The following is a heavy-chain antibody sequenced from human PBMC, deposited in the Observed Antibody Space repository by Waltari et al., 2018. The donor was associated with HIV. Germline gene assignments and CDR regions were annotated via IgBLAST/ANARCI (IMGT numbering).Heavy chain of an antibody. CDR3: ARDKGWGEPVGAMDR. CDR1: EYIFIGYY. D-gene: IGHD5-12*01. J-gene: IGHJ5*02. CDR2: SKPKSGET. Sequence: QVQLVQSGAEVKKPGASVKVSCKAFEYIFIGYYIHWVRQAPGQGLEWMGWSKPKSGETRDPEKFQDRVTMTRDTSSSTGYREVRGLRSDDTAVYFGARDKGWGEPVGAMDRWGQGTLVTVSS. V-gene: IGHV1-2*02.